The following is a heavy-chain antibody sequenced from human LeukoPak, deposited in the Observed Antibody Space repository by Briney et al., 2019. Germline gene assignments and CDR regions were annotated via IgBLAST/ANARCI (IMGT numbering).Heavy chain of an antibody. V-gene: IGHV4-34*01. CDR3: ARGRSTTVTTWYYFDY. CDR2: INHSGST. J-gene: IGHJ4*02. D-gene: IGHD4-17*01. CDR1: GGSFSGYY. Sequence: PSETLSLTCAVYGGSFSGYYWSWIRQPPGKGLEWIGEINHSGSTNYNPSLRSRGTISVDTSENRFSLKLSSVTAADTAVYYCARGRSTTVTTWYYFDYWGQGTLVTVSS.